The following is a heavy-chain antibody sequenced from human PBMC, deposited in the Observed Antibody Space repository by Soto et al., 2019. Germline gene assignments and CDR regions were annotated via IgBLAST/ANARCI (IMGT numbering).Heavy chain of an antibody. Sequence: QLQLQESGPGLVKPSETLSLTCSVSDDSINSDKYYWGWIRQPPGKGLEWIGSIYYRGNAYYNPSLQTPVNISLDKSRSQFSLKLNSVTAADSAVYFCARLEGLATISYYFDFWGPGALVTVSS. D-gene: IGHD3-9*01. CDR1: DDSINSDKYY. CDR2: IYYRGNA. CDR3: ARLEGLATISYYFDF. J-gene: IGHJ4*02. V-gene: IGHV4-39*01.